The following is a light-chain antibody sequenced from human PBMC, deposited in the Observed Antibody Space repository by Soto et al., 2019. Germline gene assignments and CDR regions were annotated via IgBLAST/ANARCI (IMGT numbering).Light chain of an antibody. CDR2: DVS. J-gene: IGLJ1*01. Sequence: QSVLTQPASVSGSPGQSITISCTGTSSDVGGYNYVSWYQQHPGKAPKLMIYDVSSRPSGVSNRFSGPKSGNTASLTISGLQAEDEADYYCSSYTSSSTPFYVFGTGTKVTVL. CDR1: SSDVGGYNY. CDR3: SSYTSSSTPFYV. V-gene: IGLV2-14*01.